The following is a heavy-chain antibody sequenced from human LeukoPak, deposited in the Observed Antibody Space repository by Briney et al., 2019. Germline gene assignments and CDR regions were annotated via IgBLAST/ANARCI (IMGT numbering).Heavy chain of an antibody. CDR1: GFTFDDYA. V-gene: IGHV3-9*01. D-gene: IGHD6-13*01. CDR3: ARFSSSSWYLEWFDP. J-gene: IGHJ5*02. CDR2: ISWNSGSI. Sequence: PGRSLRLSCAASGFTFDDYAMHWVRQAPGKGLEWVSGISWNSGSIGYADSVKGRFTISRDNAKNSLYLQMNSLRAEDTALYYCARFSSSSWYLEWFDPWGQETLVTVSS.